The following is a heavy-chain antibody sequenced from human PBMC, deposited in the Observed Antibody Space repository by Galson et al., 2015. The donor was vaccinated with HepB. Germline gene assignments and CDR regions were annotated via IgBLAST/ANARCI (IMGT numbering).Heavy chain of an antibody. V-gene: IGHV1-18*01. CDR3: ARGQERGFLEWLSFDY. J-gene: IGHJ4*02. CDR1: GYTFTSYG. CDR2: ISAYNGNT. Sequence: SCKASGYTFTSYGISWVRQAPGQGLEWMGWISAYNGNTNYAQKLQGRVTMTTDTSTSTAYMELRSLRSDDTAVYYCARGQERGFLEWLSFDYWGQGTLVTVSS. D-gene: IGHD3-3*01.